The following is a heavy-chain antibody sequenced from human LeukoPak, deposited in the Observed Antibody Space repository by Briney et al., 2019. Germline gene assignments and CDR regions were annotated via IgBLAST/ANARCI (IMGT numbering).Heavy chain of an antibody. CDR1: GFTFTTYA. D-gene: IGHD2-15*01. J-gene: IGHJ4*02. Sequence: GGSLRLSCAASGFTFTTYAMSWVRQAPGKGLEWVSVISTGGDNTYYADSVKGRFTISRDNSKNTLYLQMNSLRAEDTAVYYCAKALGGSCFPGIDYWGQGTLVTVSS. CDR2: ISTGGDNT. V-gene: IGHV3-23*01. CDR3: AKALGGSCFPGIDY.